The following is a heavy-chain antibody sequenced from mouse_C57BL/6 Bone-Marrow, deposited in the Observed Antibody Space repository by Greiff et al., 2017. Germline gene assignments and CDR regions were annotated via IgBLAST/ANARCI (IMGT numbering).Heavy chain of an antibody. CDR3: ARELGRYYYAMDY. J-gene: IGHJ4*01. D-gene: IGHD4-1*01. Sequence: VQLQQSGAELVKPGASVKISCKASGYAFSSYWMNWVKQRPGKGLEWIGQIYPGDGDTNYNGKFKGKATLTADKSSRTAYMQLSSLTSEDSAVYFCARELGRYYYAMDYWGQGTSVTVSS. CDR2: IYPGDGDT. V-gene: IGHV1-80*01. CDR1: GYAFSSYW.